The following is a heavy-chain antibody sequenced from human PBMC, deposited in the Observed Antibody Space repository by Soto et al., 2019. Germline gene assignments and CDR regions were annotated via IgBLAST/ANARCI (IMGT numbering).Heavy chain of an antibody. CDR3: ARDHINGWKCDY. D-gene: IGHD6-19*01. CDR1: GFTFSNYW. J-gene: IGHJ4*02. Sequence: EVQLVGSGGGLVQPGGSLRLSCAASGFTFSNYWMSWVRQAPGKGLEWVANIKQDGSQNYYVDSVKGRFTTSRDNTKNACDLQMNSLRAEDTAVYYCARDHINGWKCDYWGRGTLVTVSS. CDR2: IKQDGSQN. V-gene: IGHV3-7*01.